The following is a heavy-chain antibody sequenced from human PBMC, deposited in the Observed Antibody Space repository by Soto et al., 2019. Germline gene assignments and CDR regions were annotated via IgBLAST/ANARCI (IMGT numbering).Heavy chain of an antibody. V-gene: IGHV1-8*01. CDR1: GYTFTSHD. Sequence: QVQLVQSGAEVKKPGASVKVSCKASGYTFTSHDINWVRQATGQGLEWVGWINPNSGNTGYAQKFQGRVTMTRNTSIRTAYMELSGLRSDDTAVYFCARRREYTFDYWGQGTLVTVSS. J-gene: IGHJ4*02. CDR3: ARRREYTFDY. D-gene: IGHD5-18*01. CDR2: INPNSGNT.